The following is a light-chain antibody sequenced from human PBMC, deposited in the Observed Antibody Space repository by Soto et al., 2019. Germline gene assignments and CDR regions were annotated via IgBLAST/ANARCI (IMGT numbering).Light chain of an antibody. CDR1: SSNIGAGYG. Sequence: QAVVTQPPSVSGAPGQRVTISCTGSSSNIGAGYGVHWYQQLPGTSPKLLIYVNSNRPSGVPDRFSGSKSGTSASLAITGLRAEDEADYYCQPYDSSLSGWVFGGGTQLTV. CDR2: VNS. V-gene: IGLV1-40*01. CDR3: QPYDSSLSGWV. J-gene: IGLJ3*02.